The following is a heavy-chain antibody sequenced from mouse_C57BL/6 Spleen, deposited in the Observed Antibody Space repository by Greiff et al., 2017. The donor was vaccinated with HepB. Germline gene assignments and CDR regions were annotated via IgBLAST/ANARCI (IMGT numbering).Heavy chain of an antibody. Sequence: QVQLKESGPGLVAPSQSLSITCTVSGFSLTSYGVHWVRQPPGKGLEWLVVIWSDGSTTYNSALKSRLSISKDNSKSQVFLKMNRLQTDDTAMYDCARHSAYDYDWYFDVWGTGTTVTVSS. D-gene: IGHD2-4*01. CDR2: IWSDGST. CDR1: GFSLTSYG. V-gene: IGHV2-6-1*01. CDR3: ARHSAYDYDWYFDV. J-gene: IGHJ1*03.